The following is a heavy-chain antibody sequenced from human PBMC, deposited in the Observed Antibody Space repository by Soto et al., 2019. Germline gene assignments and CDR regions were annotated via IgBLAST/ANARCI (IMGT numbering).Heavy chain of an antibody. D-gene: IGHD3-10*01. Sequence: SCKASGYTFTVYYMHWIRQPPGEGLEWIGYIDYSGSTYYNPSLKSRVTMSVDTSKNQFSLKLRSVTAVDTAVYYCARSKGSGSYEFDSWGQGTLVTVSS. J-gene: IGHJ4*02. CDR2: IDYSGST. CDR3: ARSKGSGSYEFDS. CDR1: GYTFTVYY. V-gene: IGHV4-28*01.